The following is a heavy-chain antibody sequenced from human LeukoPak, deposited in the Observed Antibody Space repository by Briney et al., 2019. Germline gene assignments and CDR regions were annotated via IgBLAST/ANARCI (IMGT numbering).Heavy chain of an antibody. CDR3: ARWSRGYSGYGRELDY. CDR1: GYTFTSYG. V-gene: IGHV1-18*01. J-gene: IGHJ4*02. CDR2: ISAYNGNT. D-gene: IGHD5-12*01. Sequence: LGASVTVSCKASGYTFTSYGISWVRQAPGQGLEWMGWISAYNGNTNYAQKLQGRVTMTTDTSTSTAYMELRSLRSDDTAVYYCARWSRGYSGYGRELDYWGQGTLVTVSS.